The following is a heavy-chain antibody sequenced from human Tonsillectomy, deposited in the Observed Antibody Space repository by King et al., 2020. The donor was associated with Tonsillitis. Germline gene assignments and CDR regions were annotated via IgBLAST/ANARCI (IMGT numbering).Heavy chain of an antibody. CDR1: EFTFSAYW. CDR3: ARDYTPPGGSSYYDAFDI. V-gene: IGHV3-7*03. Sequence: QLVESGGGLVQPGGSLRLSCVASEFTFSAYWMTWVRQAPGKGLEWVANINRDESQKHYVDSVKGRFTISRDNAKNCVYLQMNSLRAEDTALYYCARDYTPPGGSSYYDAFDIWGQGTKVTVSS. J-gene: IGHJ3*02. CDR2: INRDESQK. D-gene: IGHD2-15*01.